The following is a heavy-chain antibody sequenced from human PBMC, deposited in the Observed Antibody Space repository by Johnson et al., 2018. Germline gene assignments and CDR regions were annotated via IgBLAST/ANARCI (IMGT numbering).Heavy chain of an antibody. J-gene: IGHJ3*02. D-gene: IGHD4-11*01. Sequence: QVQLVQSGGGVVQPGRSLRLSCAASGFTFSSYGMHWVRQAPGKGLEWVAFISYDGHTKYYADSVKGRFTISRDNSKNTVYLQMNSLSTEDTAIYSCAKDQAVRHAFDIWGHGTMVTVSS. CDR2: ISYDGHTK. CDR3: AKDQAVRHAFDI. CDR1: GFTFSSYG. V-gene: IGHV3-30*18.